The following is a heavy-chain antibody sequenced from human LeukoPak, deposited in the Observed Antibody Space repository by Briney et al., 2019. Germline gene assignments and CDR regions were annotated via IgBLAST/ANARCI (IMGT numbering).Heavy chain of an antibody. CDR3: ARAVAGTLRFDY. D-gene: IGHD6-19*01. CDR1: GGSISSGGYY. V-gene: IGHV4-31*03. CDR2: IYYSGST. J-gene: IGHJ4*02. Sequence: SETLSLTCTVSGGSISSGGYYWSWIRQHPGKGLEWIGYIYYSGSTYYNPSLKSRVTISVDTSKNQFSLKLSSVTAAGTAVYYCARAVAGTLRFDYWGQGTLVTVSS.